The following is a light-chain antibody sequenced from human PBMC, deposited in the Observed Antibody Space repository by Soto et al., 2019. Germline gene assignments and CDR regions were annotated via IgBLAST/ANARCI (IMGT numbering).Light chain of an antibody. J-gene: IGKJ4*01. V-gene: IGKV3-15*01. Sequence: DIVMTQSPATLSVAPGERVTFSCRASQGVSRKLAWYQHKPGQAPRLLISGASTGATGIPARFSGSGSGTEFTLTISGLQSEDCAIYYCQQYHTWAITFGGGTKVEIK. CDR1: QGVSRK. CDR3: QQYHTWAIT. CDR2: GAS.